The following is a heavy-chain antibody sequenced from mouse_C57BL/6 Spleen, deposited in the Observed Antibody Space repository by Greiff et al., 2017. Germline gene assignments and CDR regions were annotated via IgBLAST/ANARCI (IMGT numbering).Heavy chain of an antibody. CDR1: GYTFTSYW. D-gene: IGHD2-5*01. Sequence: QVQLQQPGAELVRPGSSVKLSCKASGYTFTSYWMDWVKQRPGQGLEWIGNIYPSASETHYNQKFKDKATLTVDKSSSTAYMQLSSLTSEDSAVYYCARIPQKASKGYFDVWGTGTTVTVSS. CDR3: ARIPQKASKGYFDV. V-gene: IGHV1-61*01. CDR2: IYPSASET. J-gene: IGHJ1*03.